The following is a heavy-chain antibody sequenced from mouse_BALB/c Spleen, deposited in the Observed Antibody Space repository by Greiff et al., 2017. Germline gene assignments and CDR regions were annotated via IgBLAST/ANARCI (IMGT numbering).Heavy chain of an antibody. CDR1: GYTFTSYV. Sequence: VQLQQSGPELVKPGASVKMSCKASGYTFTSYVMHWVKQKPGQGLEWIGYINPYNDGTKYNEKFKGKATLTSDKSSSTAYMELSSLTSEDSAVYYCARGERIYGNYEGYAMDYWGQGTSVTVSS. CDR2: INPYNDGT. CDR3: ARGERIYGNYEGYAMDY. D-gene: IGHD2-1*01. J-gene: IGHJ4*01. V-gene: IGHV1-14*01.